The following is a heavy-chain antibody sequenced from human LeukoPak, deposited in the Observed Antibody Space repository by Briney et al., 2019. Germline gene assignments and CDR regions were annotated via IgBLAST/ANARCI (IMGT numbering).Heavy chain of an antibody. Sequence: PGGSLRLSCAASGFTFSSYEMNWVRQAPGKGLEWVSYISSSDSTIYYADSVKGRFTISRDNAKNSLYLQMNSLRAEDTAVYYCARGTYYYDGSGFGDAFDIWGQGTMVTVSS. CDR3: ARGTYYYDGSGFGDAFDI. J-gene: IGHJ3*02. D-gene: IGHD3-22*01. CDR2: ISSSDSTI. V-gene: IGHV3-48*03. CDR1: GFTFSSYE.